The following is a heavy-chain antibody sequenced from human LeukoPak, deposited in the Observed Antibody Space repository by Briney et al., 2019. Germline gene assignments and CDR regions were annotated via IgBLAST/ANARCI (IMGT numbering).Heavy chain of an antibody. Sequence: GGSLRLSCAASGFTFSSYGMHWVRQAPGKGLEWVAVIWYDGSNKYYADSVKGRFTISRDNSKNTLYLQMNSLRAEDTAVYYCARGTVTTRYNGFDPWGQGTLVTVSS. J-gene: IGHJ5*02. CDR1: GFTFSSYG. CDR2: IWYDGSNK. CDR3: ARGTVTTRYNGFDP. V-gene: IGHV3-33*01. D-gene: IGHD4-11*01.